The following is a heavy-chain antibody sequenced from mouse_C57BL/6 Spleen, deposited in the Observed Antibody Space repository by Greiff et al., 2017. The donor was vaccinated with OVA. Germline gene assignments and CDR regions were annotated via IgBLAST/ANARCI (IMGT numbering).Heavy chain of an antibody. V-gene: IGHV1-82*01. J-gene: IGHJ1*03. CDR1: GYAFSSSW. CDR2: SYPGDGDT. CDR3: ARSKPHWYFDV. Sequence: VQLQQSGPELVKPGASVKISCKASGYAFSSSWMNWVNQRPGKGLEWIGRSYPGDGDTNYNGKFKGKATLTADKSSSTAYMQLSSLTSEDSAVYFCARSKPHWYFDVWGTGTTVTVSS.